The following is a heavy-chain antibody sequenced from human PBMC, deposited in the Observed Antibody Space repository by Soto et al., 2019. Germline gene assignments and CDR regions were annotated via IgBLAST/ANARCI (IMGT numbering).Heavy chain of an antibody. Sequence: QVQLQESGPGLVKPSQTLSLTCTVSGGSISSGDYYWSWIRQPPGKGLEWIGYIYYSGSTYYNPSLKSRVTISVDTSTNQFSLKLRSVTAADTAVYYCARVGGFGATTIDYWGQGTLVTVSS. CDR1: GGSISSGDYY. D-gene: IGHD3-10*01. J-gene: IGHJ4*02. CDR2: IYYSGST. V-gene: IGHV4-30-4*01. CDR3: ARVGGFGATTIDY.